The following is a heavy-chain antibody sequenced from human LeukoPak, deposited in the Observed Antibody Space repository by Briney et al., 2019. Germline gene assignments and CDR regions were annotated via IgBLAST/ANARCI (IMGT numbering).Heavy chain of an antibody. CDR3: ARSRYYDILTGPMGLDY. D-gene: IGHD3-9*01. CDR2: TYYRSKWYN. V-gene: IGHV6-1*01. J-gene: IGHJ4*02. Sequence: SQTLSLTCAISGDSVSSNSAAWNWIRQSPSRGLEWLGRTYYRSKWYNDYAVSVKSRITINPDTSKNQCSLQLNSVTPEDTAVYYCARSRYYDILTGPMGLDYWGQGTLVTVSS. CDR1: GDSVSSNSAA.